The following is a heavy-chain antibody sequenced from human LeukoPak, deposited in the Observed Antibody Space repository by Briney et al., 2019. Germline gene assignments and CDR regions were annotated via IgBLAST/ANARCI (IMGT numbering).Heavy chain of an antibody. V-gene: IGHV3-7*01. Sequence: PGGSLRLSCAASGFTFSSYWMSWVRQAPGKGLEWVANIKQDGSEKYYVDSVKGRFTISRDNAKNSLYLQMNSLRAEDTAVYYCAREEGHIVVVTAIPRWNYYYYMDVWGKGTTVTVSS. CDR1: GFTFSSYW. D-gene: IGHD2-21*02. CDR3: AREEGHIVVVTAIPRWNYYYYMDV. CDR2: IKQDGSEK. J-gene: IGHJ6*03.